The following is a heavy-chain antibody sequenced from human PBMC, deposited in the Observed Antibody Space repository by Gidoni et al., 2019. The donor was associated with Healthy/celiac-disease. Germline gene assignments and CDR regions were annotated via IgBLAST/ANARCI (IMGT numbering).Heavy chain of an antibody. CDR1: GFPFSDHY. D-gene: IGHD2-15*01. V-gene: IGHV3-11*01. CDR2: ISSSGSTI. Sequence: QVQLVASGGGLVKPGGSVRPSCPASGFPFSDHYVSLVRQAPGKGLEWVSYISSSGSTIYYADSVKGRFTISRDNAKNSLYLQMNSLRAEDTAVYYCAGYCSGGSCYPYYYYGMDVWGQGTTVTVSS. CDR3: AGYCSGGSCYPYYYYGMDV. J-gene: IGHJ6*02.